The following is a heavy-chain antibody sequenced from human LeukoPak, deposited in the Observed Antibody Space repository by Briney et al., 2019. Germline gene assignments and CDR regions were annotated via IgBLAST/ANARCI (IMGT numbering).Heavy chain of an antibody. Sequence: GGSLRLSCAASGFTFSSYEMNWVRQAPGKGLEWVSYISSSGSTIYYADSVKGRFTISRDNSKNTLYLQMNSLRAEDTAVYYCAKTRGSTSPIDYWGQGTLVTVSS. CDR3: AKTRGSTSPIDY. V-gene: IGHV3-48*03. CDR1: GFTFSSYE. D-gene: IGHD2-2*01. J-gene: IGHJ4*02. CDR2: ISSSGSTI.